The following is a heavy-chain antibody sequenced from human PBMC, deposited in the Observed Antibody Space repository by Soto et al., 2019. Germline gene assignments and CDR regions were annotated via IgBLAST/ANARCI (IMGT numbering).Heavy chain of an antibody. D-gene: IGHD6-13*01. CDR3: ARARATIAAAAIFDC. Sequence: QVQLQESGPGLVKPSGTLSLTCAVSGGSISTSNWWSWVRQPPWKGLEWIGEVYRTGSTNYNPSLESRLTISVDKSKNQFSLKLTSVTAADTAVYYCARARATIAAAAIFDCWGQGTLVTVSS. CDR2: VYRTGST. J-gene: IGHJ4*02. CDR1: GGSISTSNW. V-gene: IGHV4-4*02.